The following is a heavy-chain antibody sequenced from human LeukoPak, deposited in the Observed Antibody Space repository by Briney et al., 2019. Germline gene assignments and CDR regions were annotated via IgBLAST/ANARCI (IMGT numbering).Heavy chain of an antibody. CDR2: ISYDGSNR. CDR3: AKPMKRIAVAGTFDY. J-gene: IGHJ4*02. Sequence: GGSLRLSCAASGFTFSSYGMHWVRQAPGKGLEWVAVISYDGSNRYYADSVKGRFTISRDNSKNTLYLQMNSLRAEDTAVYYCAKPMKRIAVAGTFDYWGQGTLVTVSS. D-gene: IGHD6-19*01. V-gene: IGHV3-30*18. CDR1: GFTFSSYG.